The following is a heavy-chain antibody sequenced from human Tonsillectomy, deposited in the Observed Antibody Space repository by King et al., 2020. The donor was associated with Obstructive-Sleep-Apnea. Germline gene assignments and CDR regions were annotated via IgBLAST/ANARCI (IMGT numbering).Heavy chain of an antibody. CDR1: GFTFTSYY. Sequence: QLVQSGAEVKKPGASVKVSCKASGFTFTSYYMHWVRQAPGQGLEWMGIINPSGRSTSYAQKFQGRVTMTRDTSTSTVYMELSSLRSEDTAVYYCARDQTDYGDYVGWFDPWGQGTLVTVSS. D-gene: IGHD4-17*01. CDR3: ARDQTDYGDYVGWFDP. CDR2: INPSGRST. V-gene: IGHV1-46*01. J-gene: IGHJ5*02.